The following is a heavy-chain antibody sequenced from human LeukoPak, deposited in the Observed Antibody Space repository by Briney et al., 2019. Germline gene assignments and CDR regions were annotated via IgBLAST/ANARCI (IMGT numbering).Heavy chain of an antibody. CDR3: VRGLTGYSYFFDY. V-gene: IGHV4-30-4*08. Sequence: PSQTLFLTCTVSGDSFSSANYYWTWVRQPPGKGLEWIGYVYYDGSTFYHPSLQSRLAISVDTSKNQFSLNLTSVTAADTAVYYCVRGLTGYSYFFDYWGQGALVTVSS. CDR2: VYYDGST. J-gene: IGHJ4*02. CDR1: GDSFSSANYY. D-gene: IGHD1-20*01.